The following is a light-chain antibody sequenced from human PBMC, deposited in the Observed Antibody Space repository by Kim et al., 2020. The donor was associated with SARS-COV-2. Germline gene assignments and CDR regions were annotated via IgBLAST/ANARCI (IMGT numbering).Light chain of an antibody. CDR3: QQYASSPLT. V-gene: IGKV3-20*01. CDR1: QSVSSSY. J-gene: IGKJ4*01. Sequence: PPGERASRSCWASQSVSSSYLACYQQKPGQAPRLLIYGASSRATGIPDRFSGSESGTDFTLTISRLEPEDFAMYYCQQYASSPLTFGGGTKVDIK. CDR2: GAS.